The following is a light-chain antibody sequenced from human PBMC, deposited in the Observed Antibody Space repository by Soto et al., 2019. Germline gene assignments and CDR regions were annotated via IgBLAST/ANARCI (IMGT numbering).Light chain of an antibody. Sequence: QSALTQPACVSGSPGQSLTISCTGTSSDVGGSNYVSWYQLHPGKVPKLIISEVRNRPSGVSSRFAGSKSGNTASLTMSGLQSEDEADYYCSSYTRTSTQVFGTGAKVT. V-gene: IGLV2-14*01. CDR2: EVR. CDR1: SSDVGGSNY. J-gene: IGLJ1*01. CDR3: SSYTRTSTQV.